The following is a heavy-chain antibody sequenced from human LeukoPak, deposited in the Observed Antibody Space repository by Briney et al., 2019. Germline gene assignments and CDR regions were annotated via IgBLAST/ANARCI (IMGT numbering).Heavy chain of an antibody. J-gene: IGHJ4*02. V-gene: IGHV3-30-3*01. Sequence: PGRSLRLSCAASGFTFSSYAMHWVRQAPGKGLEWVAVISYDGSNKYYADSVKGRFTISRDNSKNTLYLQMNSLRAEDTAVYYCARSRQVVPASNPFDYWGQGTLVTVSS. CDR3: ARSRQVVPASNPFDY. CDR1: GFTFSSYA. CDR2: ISYDGSNK. D-gene: IGHD2-2*01.